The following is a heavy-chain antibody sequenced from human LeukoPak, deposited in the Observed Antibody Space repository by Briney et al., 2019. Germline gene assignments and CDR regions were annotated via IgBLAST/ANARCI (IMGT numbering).Heavy chain of an antibody. CDR3: ARDPRPGYDYVWGSYRCGAHDY. CDR2: ISYDGSNK. D-gene: IGHD3-16*02. J-gene: IGHJ4*02. Sequence: GGSLRLSCAASGFTFSSYAMHWVRQAPGKGLEWVAVISYDGSNKYYADSVKGRFTISRDNSKNTLYLQMNSLRAEDTAVYYCARDPRPGYDYVWGSYRCGAHDYWGQGTLVTVSS. CDR1: GFTFSSYA. V-gene: IGHV3-30-3*01.